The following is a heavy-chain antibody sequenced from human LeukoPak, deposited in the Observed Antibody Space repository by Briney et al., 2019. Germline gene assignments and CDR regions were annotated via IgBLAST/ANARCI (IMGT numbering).Heavy chain of an antibody. V-gene: IGHV1-2*02. CDR1: GYTFTDYY. J-gene: IGHJ4*02. Sequence: VASVKVSCKGSGYTFTDYYMHWVRQAPGQGFEWMGWINPNDGYTNYAQKFQGRVTITRDTSISTAHMEVSRLRSDDTAVYYCARANFLYCSSSTCLFDYWGQGTLVTVSS. CDR2: INPNDGYT. CDR3: ARANFLYCSSSTCLFDY. D-gene: IGHD2-2*01.